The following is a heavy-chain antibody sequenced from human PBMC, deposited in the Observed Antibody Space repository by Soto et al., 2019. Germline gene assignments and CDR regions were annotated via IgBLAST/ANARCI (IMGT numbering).Heavy chain of an antibody. D-gene: IGHD6-13*01. V-gene: IGHV4-34*01. Sequence: SETLSLTCAVYGGSFGGYYWSWIRQPPGKGLEWIGEINHSGSTNYNPSLKSRVTISVDTSKNQFSLKLSSVTAADTAVYYCARGIAAAGTQTVFDYWGQGTLVTVSS. CDR3: ARGIAAAGTQTVFDY. J-gene: IGHJ4*02. CDR1: GGSFGGYY. CDR2: INHSGST.